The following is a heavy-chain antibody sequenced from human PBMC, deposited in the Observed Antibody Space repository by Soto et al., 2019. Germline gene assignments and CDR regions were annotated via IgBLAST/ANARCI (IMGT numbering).Heavy chain of an antibody. D-gene: IGHD6-13*01. CDR3: AKDSRLAAAGYFDY. J-gene: IGHJ4*02. CDR2: ISWNSGSI. V-gene: IGHV3-9*01. Sequence: LRLSCAASGFTFDDYPMHWVRQAPGKGLEWVSGISWNSGSIGYADSVKGRFTISRDNAKNSLYLQMNSLRAEDTALYYCAKDSRLAAAGYFDYWGQGTLVTVSS. CDR1: GFTFDDYP.